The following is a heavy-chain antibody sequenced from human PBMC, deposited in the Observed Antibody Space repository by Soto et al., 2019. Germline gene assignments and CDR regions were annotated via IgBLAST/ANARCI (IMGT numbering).Heavy chain of an antibody. J-gene: IGHJ3*02. CDR3: VKDRNYYDSSGYYRGRYAFDI. Sequence: GGSLRLSCSASGFTFSSYAMHWVRQAPGKGLEYVSAISSNGGSTYYADSVKGRFTISRDNSKKTLYLQMSSLRAEDTAVYYCVKDRNYYDSSGYYRGRYAFDIWGQGTMVTVSS. CDR1: GFTFSSYA. V-gene: IGHV3-64D*08. D-gene: IGHD3-22*01. CDR2: ISSNGGST.